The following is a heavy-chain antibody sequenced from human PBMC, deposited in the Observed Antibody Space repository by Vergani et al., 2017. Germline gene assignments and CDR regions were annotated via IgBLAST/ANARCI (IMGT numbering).Heavy chain of an antibody. CDR2: IWYDGSNK. J-gene: IGHJ3*02. V-gene: IGHV3-33*01. CDR3: AREQDPLGSFDI. Sequence: QVQLVESGGGVVQPGRSLRLSCAASGCTFSSYGMHWVRQAPGKGLEWVAVIWYDGSNKYYADSVKGRFTISRDNSKNTLYLQMNSLRAEDTAVYYCAREQDPLGSFDIWGQGSMVTVSS. CDR1: GCTFSSYG.